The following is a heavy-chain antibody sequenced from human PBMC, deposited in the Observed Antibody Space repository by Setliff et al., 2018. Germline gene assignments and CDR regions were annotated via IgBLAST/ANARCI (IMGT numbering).Heavy chain of an antibody. Sequence: SGPTLVNPPQTLTLTCTYSGFSLNTGGMSLSWIRQPPGKALEWLARIEWNDEKFYSTSLKTRVTISKDPFKNQVVLTMINLDPLDTATYYCARIHAWNTCARNAFEIRGQGAKVTVSS. D-gene: IGHD1-1*01. V-gene: IGHV2-70*17. CDR2: IEWNDEK. J-gene: IGHJ3*02. CDR3: ARIHAWNTCARNAFEI. CDR1: GFSLNTGGMS.